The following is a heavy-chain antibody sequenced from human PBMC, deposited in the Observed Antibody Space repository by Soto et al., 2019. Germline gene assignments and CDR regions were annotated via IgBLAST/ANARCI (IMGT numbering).Heavy chain of an antibody. CDR2: IYYSGST. CDR3: ARETRYYDFWSGYPSDYYYGMDV. J-gene: IGHJ6*02. V-gene: IGHV4-61*01. CDR1: GGSVSSGSYY. D-gene: IGHD3-3*01. Sequence: QVQLQELGPGLVKPSETLSLTCTVSGGSVSSGSYYWSWIRQPPGKGLEWIGYIYYSGSTNYNPSLKSRVTISVDTSKNQISLKLSSVTAADTAVYYCARETRYYDFWSGYPSDYYYGMDVWGQGTTVTVSS.